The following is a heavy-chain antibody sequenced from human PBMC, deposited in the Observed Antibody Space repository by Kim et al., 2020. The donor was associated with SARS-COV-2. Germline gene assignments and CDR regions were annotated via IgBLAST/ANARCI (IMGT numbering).Heavy chain of an antibody. Sequence: SETLSLTCTVSGGSISSGGYYWSWIRQHPGKGLEWIGYIYYSGSTYYNPSLKSRVTISVDTSKNQFSLKLSSVTAADTAVYYCASYKRFYYYDSSGYYDDAFDIWGQGTMVTVSS. D-gene: IGHD3-22*01. CDR2: IYYSGST. J-gene: IGHJ3*02. CDR1: GGSISSGGYY. CDR3: ASYKRFYYYDSSGYYDDAFDI. V-gene: IGHV4-31*03.